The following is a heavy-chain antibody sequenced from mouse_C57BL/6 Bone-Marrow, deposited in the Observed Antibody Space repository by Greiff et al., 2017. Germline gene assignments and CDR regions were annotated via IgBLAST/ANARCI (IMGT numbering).Heavy chain of an antibody. CDR2: IDPENGDT. V-gene: IGHV14-4*01. J-gene: IGHJ2*01. Sequence: VQLQQSGAELVRPGASVKLSCTASGFNIKDDYMPWVKQRPEQGLEWIGWIDPENGDTEYASKFQGKATITADTSSNTAYLQLSSLTSEDTAVYYCTTGPYDCYYVPPTDFDYWGQGTTLTVSS. CDR3: TTGPYDCYYVPPTDFDY. D-gene: IGHD2-3*01. CDR1: GFNIKDDY.